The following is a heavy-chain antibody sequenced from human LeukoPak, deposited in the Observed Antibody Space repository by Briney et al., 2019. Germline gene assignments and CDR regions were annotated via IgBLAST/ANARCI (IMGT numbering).Heavy chain of an antibody. V-gene: IGHV4-34*01. CDR1: GGSFSGYY. Sequence: SETLSLTCAVYGGSFSGYYWSWIRQPPGKGLEWIGEINHSGSTNYNPSLKSRVTISVDTSKNQFSLKLSSVTAADTAVYYCARGSNVDTAMVTWFDPWGQGTLVTVSS. CDR2: INHSGST. J-gene: IGHJ5*02. CDR3: ARGSNVDTAMVTWFDP. D-gene: IGHD5-18*01.